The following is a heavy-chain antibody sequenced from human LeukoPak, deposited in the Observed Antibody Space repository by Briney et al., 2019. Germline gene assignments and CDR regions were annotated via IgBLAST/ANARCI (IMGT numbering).Heavy chain of an antibody. J-gene: IGHJ3*02. CDR1: GFTSSNYA. D-gene: IGHD3-10*01. Sequence: GGSLRLSCAASGFTSSNYAMSWVRQAPGKGLEWVSAITGSGGSTYYADSVKGRFTISRDNSKNTLYLQMNSLRAEDTAVYYCAKVRIYGSGLDAFDIWGQGTMVTVSS. CDR2: ITGSGGST. CDR3: AKVRIYGSGLDAFDI. V-gene: IGHV3-23*01.